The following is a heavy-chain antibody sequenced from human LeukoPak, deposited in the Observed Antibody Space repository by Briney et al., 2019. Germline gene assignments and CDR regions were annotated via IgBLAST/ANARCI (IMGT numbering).Heavy chain of an antibody. Sequence: GGSLRLSCAASGFTFDNFAMSWVRQAPGKGLEWVSEISGCGGTAYYADSLKGRFTISRDNSNNTLYLQMNSLRVEDTALYYCAKGKVAAAARFDYWGQGILVTVTS. J-gene: IGHJ4*02. CDR3: AKGKVAAAARFDY. CDR1: GFTFDNFA. CDR2: ISGCGGTA. V-gene: IGHV3-23*01. D-gene: IGHD6-13*01.